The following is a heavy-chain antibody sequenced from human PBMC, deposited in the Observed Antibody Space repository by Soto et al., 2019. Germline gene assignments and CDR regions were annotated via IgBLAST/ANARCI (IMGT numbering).Heavy chain of an antibody. CDR1: AGSISSSSYY. Sequence: SETRSRTCTVPAGSISSSSYYWGWIRQPPGTGLEWLGSIYYSGGTYYNPSLKSRVTMLVDTSKKQFSLQLTSVTAADTAVYYFARYSSNWLQTECMDVWGQGTTVTVSS. CDR2: IYYSGGT. D-gene: IGHD6-13*01. J-gene: IGHJ6*02. CDR3: ARYSSNWLQTECMDV. V-gene: IGHV4-39*07.